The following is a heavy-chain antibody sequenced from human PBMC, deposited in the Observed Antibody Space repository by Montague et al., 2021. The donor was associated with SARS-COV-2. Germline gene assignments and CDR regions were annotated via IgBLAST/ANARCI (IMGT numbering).Heavy chain of an antibody. Sequence: SETLSLTCTVSGGSIGTYYWNWIRQSPGKGLEWLGYIYYTGSTKYSPSLKSRVTISMDTSRDQLSLRLKSVTDADTAVYYCARDNYGDWGYYGLDVWGQGTKVIVSS. CDR1: GGSIGTYY. CDR2: IYYTGST. V-gene: IGHV4-59*01. D-gene: IGHD4-17*01. J-gene: IGHJ6*02. CDR3: ARDNYGDWGYYGLDV.